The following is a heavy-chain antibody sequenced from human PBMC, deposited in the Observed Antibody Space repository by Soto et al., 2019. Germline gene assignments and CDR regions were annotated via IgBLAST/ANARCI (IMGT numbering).Heavy chain of an antibody. CDR2: IYYSGST. Sequence: QVQLQESGPGLVKPSETLSLTCTVSSASFTVYYWSWIRQPPGKGLEWIGCIYYSGSTSYNPALTSRVTLSADTSKNQFSLKLRSVTAADTAVYYCARDAGGPGDYWGQGVLVTVSS. CDR1: SASFTVYY. CDR3: ARDAGGPGDY. J-gene: IGHJ4*02. D-gene: IGHD2-15*01. V-gene: IGHV4-59*01.